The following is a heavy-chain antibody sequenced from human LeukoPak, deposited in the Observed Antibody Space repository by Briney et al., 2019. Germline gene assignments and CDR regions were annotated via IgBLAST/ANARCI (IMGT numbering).Heavy chain of an antibody. J-gene: IGHJ4*02. CDR3: ARLVRCDWFLYYFDY. Sequence: SQTLSLTCAISGDSVSSNCAAWSWIRQSPSRGLEWLGRTYYKSKWYYDYAPSVESRITIHADTSKNELSLQLDSVTPEDTAVYYCARLVRCDWFLYYFDYWGQGTLVTVSS. CDR2: TYYKSKWYY. V-gene: IGHV6-1*01. CDR1: GDSVSSNCAA. D-gene: IGHD3-9*01.